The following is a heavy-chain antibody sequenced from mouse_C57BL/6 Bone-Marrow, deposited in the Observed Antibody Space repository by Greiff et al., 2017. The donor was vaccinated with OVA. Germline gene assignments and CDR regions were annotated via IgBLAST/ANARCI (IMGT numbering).Heavy chain of an antibody. D-gene: IGHD2-3*01. CDR3: ARGLLGWYFDV. CDR2: IRNKANGYTT. V-gene: IGHV7-3*01. J-gene: IGHJ1*03. Sequence: EVKLVESGGGLVQPGGSLSLSCAASGFTFTDYYMSWVRQPPGKALEWLGFIRNKANGYTTEYSASVKGRFTISRDNSQSILYLQMNALRAEDSATYYCARGLLGWYFDVWGTGTTVTVSS. CDR1: GFTFTDYY.